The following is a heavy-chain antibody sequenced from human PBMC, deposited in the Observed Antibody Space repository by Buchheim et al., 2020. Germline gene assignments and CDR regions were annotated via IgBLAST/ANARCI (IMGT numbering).Heavy chain of an antibody. D-gene: IGHD2/OR15-2a*01. CDR1: GFSFRSHA. CDR2: ISYDASFK. J-gene: IGHJ4*02. V-gene: IGHV3-30*03. CDR3: LAEIGAREFDN. Sequence: QVQLVESGGGVVQPGPSLRLSCAASGFSFRSHAMHWVRQAPGKGLEWVALISYDASFKDYPDSVKGRFTISRDNSKNTLYLQMNSLRVEDTAVYYCLAEIGAREFDNWGQGTL.